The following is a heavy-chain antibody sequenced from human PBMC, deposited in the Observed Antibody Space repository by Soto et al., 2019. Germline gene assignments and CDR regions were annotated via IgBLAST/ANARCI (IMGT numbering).Heavy chain of an antibody. CDR2: INPSGGST. V-gene: IGHV1-46*03. CDR1: GYTFTSYY. Sequence: QVQLVQSGAEVKKPGASVKVSCKASGYTFTSYYMHWVRQAPGQGLEWMGIINPSGGSTSYAQKCRGRVTMTRDTSTSTVYMELSSLRSEDTAVYYCAREYSSSSGDNREYYYYMDVWGKGTTVTVSS. CDR3: AREYSSSSGDNREYYYYMDV. J-gene: IGHJ6*03. D-gene: IGHD6-6*01.